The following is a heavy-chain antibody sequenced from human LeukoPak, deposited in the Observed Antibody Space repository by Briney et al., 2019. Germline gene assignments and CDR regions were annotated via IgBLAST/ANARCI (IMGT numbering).Heavy chain of an antibody. CDR2: INHSGYT. J-gene: IGHJ4*02. V-gene: IGHV4-34*01. CDR1: GVPFSNYY. Sequence: SETLSLTCAVSGVPFSNYYWSWVRQSPRQGLEWIGEINHSGYTNYNPSLRSRVTMSIDTSKNQFSLKLTSVTAADAGVYYCTRAVAGHPDWGQGTLVTVST. CDR3: TRAVAGHPD. D-gene: IGHD6-19*01.